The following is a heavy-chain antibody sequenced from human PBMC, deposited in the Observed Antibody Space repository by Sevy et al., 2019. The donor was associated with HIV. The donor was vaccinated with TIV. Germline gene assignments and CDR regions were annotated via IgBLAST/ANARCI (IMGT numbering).Heavy chain of an antibody. Sequence: GGSLRLSCAASGFTFGSYWMHWVRQAPGKGLVWVSRINSDGSSTSYADSVKGRFTISRDNAKNTLYLQMNSLRAEDTAVYYCARDMVEYYDFWSGSYYGMDVWGQGTTVTVSS. CDR3: ARDMVEYYDFWSGSYYGMDV. V-gene: IGHV3-74*01. CDR1: GFTFGSYW. J-gene: IGHJ6*02. CDR2: INSDGSST. D-gene: IGHD3-3*01.